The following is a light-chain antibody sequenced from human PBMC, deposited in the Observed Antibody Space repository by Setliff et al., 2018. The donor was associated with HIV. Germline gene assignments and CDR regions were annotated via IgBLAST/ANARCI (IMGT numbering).Light chain of an antibody. CDR1: SSNIGTNA. J-gene: IGLJ1*01. V-gene: IGLV1-44*01. CDR3: AAWGATLNGFV. Sequence: QSALTQPPSASGTPGQRVTISCSGSSSNIGTNAVNWYQQLPGTAPKVLIYDNNQRPSGVPDRVSGSKSGTSASLAISGLQSDDEADYYCAAWGATLNGFVFGTGTKVTVL. CDR2: DNN.